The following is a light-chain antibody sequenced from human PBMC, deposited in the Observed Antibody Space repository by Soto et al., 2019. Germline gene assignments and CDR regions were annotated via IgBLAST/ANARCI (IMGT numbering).Light chain of an antibody. J-gene: IGKJ4*02. CDR1: QGISSY. Sequence: AIRMTQSPSSLSASTGDRVTITCRASQGISSYLAWYQQKPGKAPKLLIYEASTLESGVPSRFSGSASGTEFTLTISSLQPDDFGTYYCEQYDSHPLTFGGGTKVEIK. CDR3: EQYDSHPLT. V-gene: IGKV1-8*01. CDR2: EAS.